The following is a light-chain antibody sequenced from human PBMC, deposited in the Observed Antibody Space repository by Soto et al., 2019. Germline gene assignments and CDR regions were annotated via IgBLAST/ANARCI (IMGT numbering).Light chain of an antibody. CDR3: SSCTSSTAYI. J-gene: IGLJ1*01. CDR2: HVT. CDR1: SSDVGGYSY. Sequence: QSVLTQPASVSGSPVQSITISCTGTSSDVGGYSYVSWYQQHPGDAPKLMIYHVTNRPSGVSDRFSGSKSGNTASLTISGLQAEDEADYYCSSCTSSTAYIFGTGTKVTVL. V-gene: IGLV2-14*03.